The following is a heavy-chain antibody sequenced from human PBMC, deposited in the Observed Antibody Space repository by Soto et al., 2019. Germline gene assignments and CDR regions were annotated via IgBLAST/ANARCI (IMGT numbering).Heavy chain of an antibody. CDR2: IFYSGGT. V-gene: IGHV4-59*01. Sequence: PSETLSLTCTVSGDSFTTFYWSWIRQAPGKGLEWIGYIFYSGGTNYNPSLKSRVTMSIDTSKRQFSLNLTSVTAADTAVYYCARRRCTHGVDHWGQGTMVTVYS. J-gene: IGHJ4*02. CDR1: GDSFTTFY. CDR3: ARRRCTHGVDH. D-gene: IGHD2-8*01.